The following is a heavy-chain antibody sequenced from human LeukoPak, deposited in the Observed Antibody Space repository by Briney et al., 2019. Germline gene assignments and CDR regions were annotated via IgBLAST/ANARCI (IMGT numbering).Heavy chain of an antibody. V-gene: IGHV3-48*01. CDR1: AFTFSDYS. CDR3: ARDRLTSGSYFFDY. D-gene: IGHD1-26*01. J-gene: IGHJ4*02. Sequence: PGGSLRLSCAASAFTFSDYSMNWVRQAPGKGLDGISYISGRSSTIYYADSVRGRFTISRDNAKNSMYLQMNSLRAEDTAVYYCARDRLTSGSYFFDYWGQGTLVTVSS. CDR2: ISGRSSTI.